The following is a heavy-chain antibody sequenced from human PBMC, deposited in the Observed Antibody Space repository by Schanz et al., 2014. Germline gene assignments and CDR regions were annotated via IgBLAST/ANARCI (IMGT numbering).Heavy chain of an antibody. J-gene: IGHJ4*01. Sequence: EVQLLESGGGLVQPGGSLRLSCASSGFSFTTYAMSWVRQAPGKGLEWVSSISSGGGSTYYADSVKGRFTISRDNSRNTLFLQMNSLRAEDTAVYYCAKDAENTAMITDYFDYWGQGTPVTVSS. CDR3: AKDAENTAMITDYFDY. V-gene: IGHV3-23*01. CDR2: ISSGGGST. D-gene: IGHD5-18*01. CDR1: GFSFTTYA.